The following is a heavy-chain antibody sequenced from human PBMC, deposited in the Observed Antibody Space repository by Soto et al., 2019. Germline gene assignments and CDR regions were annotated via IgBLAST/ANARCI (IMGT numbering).Heavy chain of an antibody. CDR2: VSGTGGST. CDR1: GLTFSSYA. D-gene: IGHD2-2*02. V-gene: IGHV3-23*01. Sequence: GGSLRLSCAASGLTFSSYAMNWVRQAPGKGLEWVSAVSGTGGSTHYADSVKGRFTISRDNSKNTLYLQWSSLKASDTAMYYSARHGVPAAIDTYNWFDPWGQGTLVTVSS. J-gene: IGHJ5*02. CDR3: ARHGVPAAIDTYNWFDP.